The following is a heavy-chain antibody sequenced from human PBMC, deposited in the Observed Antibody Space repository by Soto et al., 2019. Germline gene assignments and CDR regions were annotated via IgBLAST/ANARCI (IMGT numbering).Heavy chain of an antibody. CDR1: GGSFSDHY. Sequence: SETLSLTCAVYGGSFSDHYCSRIRQPPGKGLEWIGEINHSGSTNYNPSLKSRVTISVDTSKNQFSLKLSSVTAADTAVYYCARETNRGPMDVWGKGTTVTVSS. D-gene: IGHD7-27*01. CDR2: INHSGST. J-gene: IGHJ6*03. CDR3: ARETNRGPMDV. V-gene: IGHV4-34*01.